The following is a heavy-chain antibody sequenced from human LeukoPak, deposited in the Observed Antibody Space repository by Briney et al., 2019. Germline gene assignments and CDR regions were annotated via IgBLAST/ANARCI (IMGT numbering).Heavy chain of an antibody. CDR2: IYHSETT. V-gene: IGHV4-39*01. CDR1: GGSISSSSDY. Sequence: SETLSLTCSVSGGSISSSSDYWGWVGQPPGKGLEWIGSIYHSETTYYNPSLKSRVIISVDTSKNQFSLKLNSVTAADTAVYYCGRPNPDSSGYYGSFDPWGQGILVTVSS. J-gene: IGHJ5*02. CDR3: GRPNPDSSGYYGSFDP. D-gene: IGHD3-22*01.